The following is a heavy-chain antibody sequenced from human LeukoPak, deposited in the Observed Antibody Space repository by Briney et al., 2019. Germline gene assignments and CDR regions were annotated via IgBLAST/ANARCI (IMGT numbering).Heavy chain of an antibody. CDR3: ASFLGYCTGGVCYTNVFDI. J-gene: IGHJ3*02. CDR2: IYYSGST. Sequence: SETLSLTCTVSGGSISSSSYYWGWIRQPPGKGLEWIGSIYYSGSTYYNPSLRSRVTISVDTSKNQFSLKLSSVTAADTAVYYCASFLGYCTGGVCYTNVFDIWGQGKMVTVSS. CDR1: GGSISSSSYY. V-gene: IGHV4-39*07. D-gene: IGHD2-8*02.